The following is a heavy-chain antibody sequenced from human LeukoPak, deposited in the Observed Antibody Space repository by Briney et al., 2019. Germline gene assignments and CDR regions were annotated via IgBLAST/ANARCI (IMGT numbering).Heavy chain of an antibody. CDR3: AKDAAGPEY. CDR2: ITGSADNT. CDR1: GFTFSSYA. V-gene: IGHV3-23*01. J-gene: IGHJ4*02. D-gene: IGHD6-13*01. Sequence: GGSLRLSCAASGFTFSSYAMSWVHQAPGKGLEWVSSITGSADNTYYADSVKGRFTISRDNSKNTLYLQMNSLRAEDTAVYYCAKDAAGPEYWGQGTLVTVSS.